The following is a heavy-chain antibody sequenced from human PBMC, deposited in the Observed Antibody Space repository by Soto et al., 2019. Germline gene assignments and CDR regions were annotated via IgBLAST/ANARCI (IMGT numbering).Heavy chain of an antibody. CDR1: GFTFNTIV. J-gene: IGHJ5*02. Sequence: DVQLVESGGGLVQPGGSLRLSWAASGFTFNTIVINWVRQAPGKGLEWVSYIIPSSDTKDYEDSVKGRFTISRDSAKKTVYLQMNGLRAEDKAVYFCARELRDSHIHFDHWGQGTRVTVSS. CDR3: ARELRDSHIHFDH. D-gene: IGHD2-21*02. V-gene: IGHV3-48*01. CDR2: IIPSSDTK.